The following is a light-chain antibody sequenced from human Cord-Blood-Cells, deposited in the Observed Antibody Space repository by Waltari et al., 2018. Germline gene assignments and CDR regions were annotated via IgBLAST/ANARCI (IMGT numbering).Light chain of an antibody. V-gene: IGLV2-23*01. CDR1: SSDVGSYHL. CDR2: ECS. J-gene: IGLJ3*02. CDR3: CSYAGSSTSWV. Sequence: QSALTQPASVSGSPGQSITISHTGTSSDVGSYHLISCYQQHPGKTPNRMIYECSQRPSGFSNRFSGSKSGNTASLTISGLQAEDEADYYCCSYAGSSTSWVFGGGTKLTVL.